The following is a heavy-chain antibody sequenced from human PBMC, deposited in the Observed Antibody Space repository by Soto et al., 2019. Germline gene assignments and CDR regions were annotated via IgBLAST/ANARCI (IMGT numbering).Heavy chain of an antibody. Sequence: EVQLVESGGGLVKPGGSLTLPCAASGFNFRNAWMNWVRQAPGKGLEWVGRIKSKIYGGTVDYAAPVRGRFIISRDDSKNTLYLEMKNLKTEDTAVYYCTVDLRGYDFSIPWCQGTLVTVSS. D-gene: IGHD3-3*01. CDR1: GFNFRNAW. CDR3: TVDLRGYDFSIP. CDR2: IKSKIYGGTV. V-gene: IGHV3-15*07. J-gene: IGHJ5*02.